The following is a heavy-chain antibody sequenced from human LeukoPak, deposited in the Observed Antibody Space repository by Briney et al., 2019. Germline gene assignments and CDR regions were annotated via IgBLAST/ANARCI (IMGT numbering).Heavy chain of an antibody. CDR1: GFTVSSSY. D-gene: IGHD2-15*01. CDR2: FYRGDST. CDR3: AREVVSSPSYFDS. Sequence: PGGSLRLSCAASGFTVSSSYMYWVRQAPGKGLEWVSFFYRGDSTYYAESVRGRFIISRDNSKNTLYLLMNSLIPEDTAVYYCAREVVSSPSYFDSWGQGTLVTVSS. J-gene: IGHJ4*02. V-gene: IGHV3-53*01.